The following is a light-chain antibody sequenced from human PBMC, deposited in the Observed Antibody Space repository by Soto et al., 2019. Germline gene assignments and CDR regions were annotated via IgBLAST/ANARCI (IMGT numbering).Light chain of an antibody. CDR3: QQYEGLPYT. CDR1: QDINNY. Sequence: DIQMTQSPSSLSASVGDRVTITCQASQDINNYLNWYQQKPGEAPNLLIFDASNLGTGVPSRFSGSGSGTEFSFTISSLQPEDVATYYCQQYEGLPYTFGRGTKLEIK. J-gene: IGKJ2*01. V-gene: IGKV1-33*01. CDR2: DAS.